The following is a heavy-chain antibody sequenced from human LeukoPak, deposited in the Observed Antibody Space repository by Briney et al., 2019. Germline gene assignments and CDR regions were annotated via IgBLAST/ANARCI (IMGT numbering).Heavy chain of an antibody. V-gene: IGHV1-2*02. D-gene: IGHD1-1*01. CDR1: GYTFTGYY. J-gene: IGHJ4*02. CDR3: ARALERQYYFDY. Sequence: ASVKVSCKASGYTFTGYYMHWVRQAPGQGLEWMGWINPNSGGTNYAQKFQGRVTMTRDTSISTAYMELRSLRSDDTAVYYCARALERQYYFDYWGQGTLVTVSS. CDR2: INPNSGGT.